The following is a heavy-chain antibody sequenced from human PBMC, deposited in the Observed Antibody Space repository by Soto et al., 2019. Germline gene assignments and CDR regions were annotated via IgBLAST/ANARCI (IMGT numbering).Heavy chain of an antibody. CDR3: ARGLSDLWFDY. CDR1: GGSISSYY. D-gene: IGHD3-16*01. V-gene: IGHV4-59*01. Sequence: SETLSLTCTVSGGSISSYYWSWIRQPPGKGLEWIGYIYYSGSTNYNPSLKSRVTISVDTSKNQFSLKLSSVTAADTAVYYCARGLSDLWFDYWGQGTLVTVSS. CDR2: IYYSGST. J-gene: IGHJ4*02.